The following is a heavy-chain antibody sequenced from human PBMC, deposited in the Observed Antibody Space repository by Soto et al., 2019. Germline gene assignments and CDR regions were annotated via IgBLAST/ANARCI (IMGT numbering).Heavy chain of an antibody. CDR3: ARDRYYYGSGSYYISWFDP. V-gene: IGHV1-18*04. D-gene: IGHD3-10*01. J-gene: IGHJ5*02. CDR2: ISAYNGNT. Sequence: GASVKVSCKTSGYTFTTYGVSWVRQAPGQGLEWMGWISAYNGNTNYAQKLQGRVTMTTDTSTSTAYMELRGLRSDDTAVYYCARDRYYYGSGSYYISWFDPWGQGTLVTVS. CDR1: GYTFTTYG.